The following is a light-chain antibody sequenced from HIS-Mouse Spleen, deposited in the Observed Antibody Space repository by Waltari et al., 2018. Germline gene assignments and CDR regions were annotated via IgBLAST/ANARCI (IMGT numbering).Light chain of an antibody. CDR1: PLPKQY. CDR3: QSADSSGTYVV. J-gene: IGLJ2*01. CDR2: KDS. V-gene: IGLV3-25*03. Sequence: SYELTQPPSVSVSPGQTARITCSGSPLPKQYAYWYQQKPGQAPVLVIYKDSERPSGIPERFSGSSSGTTVTLTISGVQAEDEADYYCQSADSSGTYVVFGGGTKLTVL.